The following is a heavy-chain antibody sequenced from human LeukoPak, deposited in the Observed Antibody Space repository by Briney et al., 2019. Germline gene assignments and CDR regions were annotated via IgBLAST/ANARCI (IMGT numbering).Heavy chain of an antibody. Sequence: PGGSLRLSCAASGFTFSNYWMSWVRQAPGKGLEWVANIKQDGSEKYYVDSVKGRFTISRDNAKNSLYLQMNSLRAEDTAVYYCARALGRLQPHYYNYGMDVWGQGTTVTVSS. J-gene: IGHJ6*02. D-gene: IGHD5-24*01. CDR1: GFTFSNYW. CDR3: ARALGRLQPHYYNYGMDV. CDR2: IKQDGSEK. V-gene: IGHV3-7*01.